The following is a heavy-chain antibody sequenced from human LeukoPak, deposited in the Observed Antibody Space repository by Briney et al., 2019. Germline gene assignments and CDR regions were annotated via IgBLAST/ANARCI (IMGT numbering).Heavy chain of an antibody. CDR1: GYTFSSYY. V-gene: IGHV1-46*01. D-gene: IGHD3-3*01. CDR3: ARAFRVVKASDAFDI. CDR2: INPNSGST. Sequence: GASVKVSCKASGYTFSSYYRHWVRQAPGQGLEWMGIINPNSGSTNYAQNFQGRVTMTRDTSTSTVYMELSSLRSEDTAVYYCARAFRVVKASDAFDIWGQGTMVTVSS. J-gene: IGHJ3*02.